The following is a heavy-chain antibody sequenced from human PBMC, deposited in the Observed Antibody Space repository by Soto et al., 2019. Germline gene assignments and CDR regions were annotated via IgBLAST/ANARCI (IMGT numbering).Heavy chain of an antibody. D-gene: IGHD3-3*01. J-gene: IGHJ6*02. Sequence: GSLRLSCAASGFTFSNAWMSWVRQAPGKGLEWVGRIKSKTDGGTTDYAAPVKGRFTISRDDSKNTLYLQMNSLKTEDTAVYYRTTEYDFWSGYGMDVWGQGTTVTVSS. CDR3: TTEYDFWSGYGMDV. V-gene: IGHV3-15*01. CDR2: IKSKTDGGTT. CDR1: GFTFSNAW.